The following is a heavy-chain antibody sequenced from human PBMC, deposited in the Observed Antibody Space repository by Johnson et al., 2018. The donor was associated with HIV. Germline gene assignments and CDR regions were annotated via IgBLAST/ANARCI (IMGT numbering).Heavy chain of an antibody. J-gene: IGHJ3*02. CDR2: ISYDGSNK. Sequence: QMLLVESGGGVVQPGRSLRLSCSASGFTFSSYGMHWVRQAPGKGLEWVAVISYDGSNKYYADSVKGRFTISRDNSKKTLYLQMNSLRAEDTAVYYCARARGDFWSGYPAFDIWGQGTMVTVSS. D-gene: IGHD3-3*01. CDR3: ARARGDFWSGYPAFDI. CDR1: GFTFSSYG. V-gene: IGHV3-30*03.